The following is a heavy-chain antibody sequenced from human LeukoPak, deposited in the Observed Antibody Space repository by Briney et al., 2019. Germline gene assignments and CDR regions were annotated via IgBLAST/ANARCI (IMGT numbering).Heavy chain of an antibody. J-gene: IGHJ4*02. Sequence: GGSLRLSCAASGFTFSTYALHWVRQAPGKVLDWVAVISYDDGSNKYYADSVKGRFTISRDNSKNTLYLQMTSLRNEDTAVYYCARESGGNTPYYFDYWGQGTLVTVSS. V-gene: IGHV3-30*04. CDR1: GFTFSTYA. CDR2: ISYDDGSNK. D-gene: IGHD2-2*02. CDR3: ARESGGNTPYYFDY.